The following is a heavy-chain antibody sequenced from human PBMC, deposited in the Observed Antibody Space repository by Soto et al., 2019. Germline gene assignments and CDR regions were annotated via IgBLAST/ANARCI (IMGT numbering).Heavy chain of an antibody. Sequence: ASVKVSCKASGYTFTSYGISWVRQAPGQGLEWMGWISAYNGNTNYAQKLQGRVTMTTDTSTSTAYMEMRSLRSDDTAVFYFARGRGDLYPLNYKNWFDPWGQGTLVTVS. CDR3: ARGRGDLYPLNYKNWFDP. CDR1: GYTFTSYG. J-gene: IGHJ5*02. D-gene: IGHD3-10*01. CDR2: ISAYNGNT. V-gene: IGHV1-18*01.